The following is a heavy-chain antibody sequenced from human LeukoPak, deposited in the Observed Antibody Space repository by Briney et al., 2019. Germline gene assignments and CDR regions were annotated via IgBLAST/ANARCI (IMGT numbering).Heavy chain of an antibody. CDR2: INQDGSEK. CDR1: GFTFSSYW. Sequence: GGSLRLSCAASGFTFSSYWMSWVRQPPGKGLEWVANINQDGSEKYYVDSVKGRFTISRDNAKNSLYLQMDSLRAEDTAVYYCARGMSTGEYWGQGTLVTVSS. D-gene: IGHD3-16*01. V-gene: IGHV3-7*04. CDR3: ARGMSTGEY. J-gene: IGHJ4*02.